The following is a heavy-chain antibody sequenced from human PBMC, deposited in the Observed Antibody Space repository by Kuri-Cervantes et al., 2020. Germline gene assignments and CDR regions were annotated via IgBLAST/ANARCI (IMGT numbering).Heavy chain of an antibody. CDR3: ARNARLMATGSLDY. J-gene: IGHJ4*02. V-gene: IGHV4-39*01. Sequence: GSLRLSCTVSGGSISSSSYYWGWIRQPPGKGLEWIGSIYYSGSTYYNPSLKSRVTISVDTSKNQFSLKLSSVTAADTAVYYCARNARLMATGSLDYWGQGTLVTVSS. CDR1: GGSISSSSYY. D-gene: IGHD5-24*01. CDR2: IYYSGST.